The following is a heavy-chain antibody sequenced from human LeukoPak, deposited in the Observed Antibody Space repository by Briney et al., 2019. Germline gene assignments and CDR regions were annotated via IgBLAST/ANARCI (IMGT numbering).Heavy chain of an antibody. CDR3: TTDPSLWRDAFDI. V-gene: IGHV3-15*01. D-gene: IGHD2-21*01. Sequence: PGGSLRLSCAASGFTFSNAWMSWVRQAPGKGLEWVGRIKSKTDGGTTDYAAPVKGRFTISRDDSKNTLYLQMNSLKTEDTAVYYCTTDPSLWRDAFDIWGQGTMVTVSS. CDR1: GFTFSNAW. J-gene: IGHJ3*02. CDR2: IKSKTDGGTT.